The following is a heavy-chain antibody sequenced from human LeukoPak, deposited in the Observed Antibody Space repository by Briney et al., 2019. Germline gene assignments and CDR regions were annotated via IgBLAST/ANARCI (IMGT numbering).Heavy chain of an antibody. V-gene: IGHV3-74*01. Sequence: GGSLRLSCVASGVTFSSDFMHWIRQAPGEGLMWVSQISGDETYTNYADSVKGRFTISRDNAKNTLYLQMNSLRAEDTAIYYCVREDNAFNIWGQGTLVTVSS. CDR1: GVTFSSDF. CDR3: VREDNAFNI. J-gene: IGHJ3*02. CDR2: ISGDETYT.